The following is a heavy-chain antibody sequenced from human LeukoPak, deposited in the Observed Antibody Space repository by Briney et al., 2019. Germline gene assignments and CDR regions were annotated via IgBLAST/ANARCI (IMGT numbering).Heavy chain of an antibody. V-gene: IGHV3-53*01. CDR1: GFSFSSNY. D-gene: IGHD6-19*01. CDR2: LYSAGST. J-gene: IGHJ4*02. CDR3: ASGGDPQWLVHGEY. Sequence: AGGSLRLSCAASGFSFSSNYMIWVRQAPGKGLEWVSVLYSAGSTYFADSVKGRFTISRDNSKNTLYLQINSLKPEDTAVYYCASGGDPQWLVHGEYWGQGTLVTVSS.